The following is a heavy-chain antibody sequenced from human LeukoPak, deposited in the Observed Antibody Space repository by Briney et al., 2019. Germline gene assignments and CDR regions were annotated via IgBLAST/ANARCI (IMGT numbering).Heavy chain of an antibody. D-gene: IGHD2-21*01. CDR1: GFTFSSYW. Sequence: PGGSLRLSCAASGFTFSSYWMSWVRQAPGKGLEWVANIKQDGSEKYCVDSVKGRFTISRDNAKNSLYLQMNSLRAEDTAVYYCARELTHGVRGVLYYYYGMDVWGKGTTVTVSS. J-gene: IGHJ6*04. CDR3: ARELTHGVRGVLYYYYGMDV. V-gene: IGHV3-7*03. CDR2: IKQDGSEK.